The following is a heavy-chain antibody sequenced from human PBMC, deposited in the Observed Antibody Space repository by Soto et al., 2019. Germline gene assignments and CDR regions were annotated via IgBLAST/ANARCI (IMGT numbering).Heavy chain of an antibody. V-gene: IGHV3-33*01. Sequence: QVQLVESGGGVVQPGRSLRLSCAASGFTFSSYGMHWVRQAPGKGLEGVAVIWYDGSNKYYADSVKGRFTISRDNSKNTLYLQMNSLRAEDTAVYYCARGSYYYYYGMDVWGQGTTVTVSS. J-gene: IGHJ6*02. CDR2: IWYDGSNK. CDR3: ARGSYYYYYGMDV. CDR1: GFTFSSYG.